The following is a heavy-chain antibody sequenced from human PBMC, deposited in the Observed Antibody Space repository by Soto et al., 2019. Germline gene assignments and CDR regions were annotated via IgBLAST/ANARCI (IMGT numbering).Heavy chain of an antibody. CDR2: ISAYNGNT. Sequence: ASVKVSCKASGYTFTSYGISWVRQAPGQGLEWMGWISAYNGNTNYAQKLQGRVTMTTDTSTSTAYMELRSLRSDDTAVYYCARVSRFDYDIFVPDYYYYDMDVWGQGTTVTVSS. J-gene: IGHJ6*02. CDR1: GYTFTSYG. V-gene: IGHV1-18*01. CDR3: ARVSRFDYDIFVPDYYYYDMDV. D-gene: IGHD3-9*01.